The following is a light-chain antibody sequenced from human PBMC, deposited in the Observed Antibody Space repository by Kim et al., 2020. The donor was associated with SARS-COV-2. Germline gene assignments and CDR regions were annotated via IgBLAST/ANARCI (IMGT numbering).Light chain of an antibody. CDR2: KAS. Sequence: ASVGDRVTITCRASQSISSWLAWYQQKPGNAPKLLIYKASFLQSGVPSRFSGSGSGTEFTLTISGLQPDDFATYYCQLYNSYSITFGQGTRLEIK. CDR1: QSISSW. V-gene: IGKV1-5*03. J-gene: IGKJ5*01. CDR3: QLYNSYSIT.